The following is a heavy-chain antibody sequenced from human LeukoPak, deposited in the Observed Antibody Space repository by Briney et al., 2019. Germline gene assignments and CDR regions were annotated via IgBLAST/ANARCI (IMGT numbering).Heavy chain of an antibody. V-gene: IGHV4-38-2*02. J-gene: IGHJ4*02. CDR3: AKVGGRSGARYFDC. D-gene: IGHD3-9*01. CDR1: GYSISSDDY. Sequence: PETLSLTCSVFGYSISSDDYWGWIRQPPGKGLEWIASIYHSGTTYYNPSLKSRVTISVDTSKNQFSLSLNSVTAADTAIYYCAKVGGRSGARYFDCWGQGTLVTVSS. CDR2: IYHSGTT.